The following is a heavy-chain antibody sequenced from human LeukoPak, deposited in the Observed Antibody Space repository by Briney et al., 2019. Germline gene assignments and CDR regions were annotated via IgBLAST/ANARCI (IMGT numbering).Heavy chain of an antibody. CDR1: RGTSNSYA. J-gene: IGHJ5*02. V-gene: IGHV1-69*13. CDR2: IIPIFGTA. D-gene: IGHD4-17*01. CDR3: ARDLGLRVWFDP. Sequence: SVKVSCKASRGTSNSYAISWVRQAPGQGLEWMGGIIPIFGTANYAQKFQGRVTITADESTSTAYMELSSLRSEDTAVYYCARDLGLRVWFDPWAREPWSPSPQ.